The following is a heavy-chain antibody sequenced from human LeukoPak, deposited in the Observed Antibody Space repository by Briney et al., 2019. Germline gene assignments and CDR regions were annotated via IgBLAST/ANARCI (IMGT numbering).Heavy chain of an antibody. V-gene: IGHV3-23*01. CDR2: SGSGGDT. D-gene: IGHD3-16*02. CDR1: GFTFSSYA. Sequence: GGSLRLSCAASGFTFSSYAMNWVRQAPGKGLEWVSISGSGGDTYYADSVKGRFTISRDNSKNTLYLQMNSLRADDTAVYYCARPTPGEFSFLIDYWGQGTLVTVSS. CDR3: ARPTPGEFSFLIDY. J-gene: IGHJ4*02.